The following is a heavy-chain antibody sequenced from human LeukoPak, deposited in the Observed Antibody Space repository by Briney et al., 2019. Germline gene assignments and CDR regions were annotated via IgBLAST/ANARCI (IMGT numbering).Heavy chain of an antibody. CDR3: ARAVCGRKFDY. J-gene: IGHJ4*02. Sequence: SETLSLTCAVYGGSFSGYYWSWIRQPPGKGLEWIGEINHSGSTNYNPSLKSRVTISVDTSKNQFSLKLSSVTAADTAVYYCARAVCGRKFDYWGQGTLVTVSS. V-gene: IGHV4-34*01. CDR2: INHSGST. CDR1: GGSFSGYY. D-gene: IGHD2-21*01.